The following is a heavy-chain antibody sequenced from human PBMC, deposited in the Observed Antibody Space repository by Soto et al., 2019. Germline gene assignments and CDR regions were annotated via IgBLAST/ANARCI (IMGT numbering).Heavy chain of an antibody. V-gene: IGHV4-30-4*01. J-gene: IGHJ4*02. CDR2: ISYGGYT. D-gene: IGHD3-10*01. Sequence: QVQLQESGPGLVKPSQTLSLSCTVSGDSISSGDHYWSWISQPPGKGLEWIAHISYGGYTFYNPSLQSRITMSVVTSKIQAYLKLSSVTAADTAVYYCASLNGSFLSFVDNWGQGTPVTVSS. CDR1: GDSISSGDHY. CDR3: ASLNGSFLSFVDN.